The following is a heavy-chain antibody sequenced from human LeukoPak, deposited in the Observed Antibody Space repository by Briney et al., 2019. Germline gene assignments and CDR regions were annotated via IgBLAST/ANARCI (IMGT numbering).Heavy chain of an antibody. Sequence: PGGSLRLSCAASGFTFSSYGMHWVRQAPGKGLEWVAFIRYDGSNKYYADSVKGQFTISRDNSKNTLYLQMNSLRAEDTAVYYCARPEGGYSSSWYYFDYWGQGTLVTVSS. CDR1: GFTFSSYG. CDR2: IRYDGSNK. D-gene: IGHD6-13*01. CDR3: ARPEGGYSSSWYYFDY. V-gene: IGHV3-30*02. J-gene: IGHJ4*02.